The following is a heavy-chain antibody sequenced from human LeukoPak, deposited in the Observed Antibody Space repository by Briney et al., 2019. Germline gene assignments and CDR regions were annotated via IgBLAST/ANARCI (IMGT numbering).Heavy chain of an antibody. D-gene: IGHD3-10*01. CDR1: GGSISSYY. Sequence: PSETLSLTCTVSGGSISSYYWSWIRQPPGKGLEWFGYIYDSGTTNYNPSLKSRVTISVDTSKNQFSLKLSSVTAADTAVYFCARGTGGYGSGRRSIDYWGQGTLVTVSS. J-gene: IGHJ4*02. V-gene: IGHV4-59*01. CDR3: ARGTGGYGSGRRSIDY. CDR2: IYDSGTT.